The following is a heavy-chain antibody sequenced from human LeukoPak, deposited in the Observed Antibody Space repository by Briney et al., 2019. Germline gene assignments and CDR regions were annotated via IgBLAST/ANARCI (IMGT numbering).Heavy chain of an antibody. CDR1: GFIFSDFD. J-gene: IGHJ4*02. D-gene: IGHD6-19*01. V-gene: IGHV3-23*01. CDR3: AKAVAVALDY. CDR2: ISHSGRST. Sequence: GGSLRLSCAASGFIFSDFDMSWVRQAPGKGLEWVSAISHSGRSTYYADSVKGRFTISRDNSENTLYLEMNSLRADDTAVYYCAKAVAVALDYWGQGTLVTVSS.